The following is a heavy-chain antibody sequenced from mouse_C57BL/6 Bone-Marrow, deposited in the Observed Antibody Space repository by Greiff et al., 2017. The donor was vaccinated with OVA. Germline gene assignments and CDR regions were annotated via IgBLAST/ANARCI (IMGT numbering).Heavy chain of an antibody. CDR1: GVTFSDYG. V-gene: IGHV5-15*04. D-gene: IGHD1-1*01. CDR3: ARHENYYGSLWYFDV. Sequence: EVKLVESGGGLVQPGGSLKLSCAASGVTFSDYGMAWVRQAPRKGPEWVAFISTLAYSIYYADTVTGRFTISRENAKNTLYLEMSSLRSEDTAMYYCARHENYYGSLWYFDVWGTGTTVTVSS. CDR2: ISTLAYSI. J-gene: IGHJ1*03.